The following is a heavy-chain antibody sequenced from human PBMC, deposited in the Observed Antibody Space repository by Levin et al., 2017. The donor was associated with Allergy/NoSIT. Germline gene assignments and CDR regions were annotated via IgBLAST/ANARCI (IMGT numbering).Heavy chain of an antibody. J-gene: IGHJ4*02. V-gene: IGHV3-23*01. CDR3: AKGGSYGVD. Sequence: PGGSLRLSCAASGFTFSSYAMSWVRQAPGKGLEWVSIISDSGGSTYYADSVKGRFIISRDNSKNMLYLQMNSLRAEDTAVYYCAKGGSYGVDWGLGTLVTVSS. D-gene: IGHD1-26*01. CDR1: GFTFSSYA. CDR2: ISDSGGST.